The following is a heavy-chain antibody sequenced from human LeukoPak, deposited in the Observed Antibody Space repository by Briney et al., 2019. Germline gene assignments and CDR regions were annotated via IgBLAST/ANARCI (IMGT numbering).Heavy chain of an antibody. V-gene: IGHV3-7*03. CDR3: ARDYSSYYYGMDV. Sequence: GGSLRLSCAASGCTFSSYWMSWVRRAPGKGLEWVANIKQDGSEKYYVDSVKGRFTISRDNAKNSLYLQMNSLRAEDTAVYYCARDYSSYYYGMDVWGQGTTVTVSS. CDR2: IKQDGSEK. D-gene: IGHD6-13*01. CDR1: GCTFSSYW. J-gene: IGHJ6*02.